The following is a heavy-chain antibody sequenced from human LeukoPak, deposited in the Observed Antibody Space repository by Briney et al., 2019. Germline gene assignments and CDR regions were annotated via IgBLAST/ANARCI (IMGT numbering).Heavy chain of an antibody. V-gene: IGHV3-23*01. Sequence: PGGSLRLSCVVSGLSFRTYAMSWVRQAAGKGLEWVASIRGNGGSTFNADSVKGRFTISRDDSKNTLYLQMNYLRVEDTAVYFCAKSIGITTTNWFDPWGQGTLVTVSS. D-gene: IGHD4-11*01. J-gene: IGHJ5*02. CDR1: GLSFRTYA. CDR2: IRGNGGST. CDR3: AKSIGITTTNWFDP.